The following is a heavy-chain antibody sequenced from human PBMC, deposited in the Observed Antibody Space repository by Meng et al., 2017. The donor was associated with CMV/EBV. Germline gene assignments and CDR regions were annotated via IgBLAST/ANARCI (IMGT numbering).Heavy chain of an antibody. V-gene: IGHV1-69*05. Sequence: SVKVSCKISGGTFNTYAITWVRQAPGQGFELMGLTIPLLDSPTYAQKFRGRVSITTDESMSTVAMELTSLTSEDTAVYYCARDGPGGGNYFLYWGQGTLVTVSS. CDR2: TIPLLDSP. D-gene: IGHD1-26*01. CDR1: GGTFNTYA. J-gene: IGHJ4*02. CDR3: ARDGPGGGNYFLY.